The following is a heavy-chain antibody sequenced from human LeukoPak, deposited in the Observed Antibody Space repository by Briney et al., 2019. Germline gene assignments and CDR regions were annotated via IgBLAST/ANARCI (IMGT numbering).Heavy chain of an antibody. V-gene: IGHV3-53*01. D-gene: IGHD4-23*01. CDR1: GFTVRSTY. CDR2: IYSGGTT. Sequence: GGSLRLSCAASGFTVRSTYMSWVRQAPGKGLEWVSVIYSGGTTYNADSVKGRFTISRDNSKNTLYLQMNSLRADDTALYYCAKDLRLSVGTSPFDYWGQGTLVTVSS. CDR3: AKDLRLSVGTSPFDY. J-gene: IGHJ4*02.